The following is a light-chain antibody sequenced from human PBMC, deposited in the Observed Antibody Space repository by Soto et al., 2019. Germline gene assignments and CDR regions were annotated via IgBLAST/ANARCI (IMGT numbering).Light chain of an antibody. CDR3: SSYTSSNTLV. CDR2: EVS. V-gene: IGLV2-14*01. Sequence: QSALTQPASVSGSPGQSITISCTGTSSDVGAYNYVSWYQQHPGKAPKLMIFEVSDRPSGVSNRFSGSKSANTASLTISGLQAEDEADYYCSSYTSSNTLVFSGGTKLTVL. J-gene: IGLJ2*01. CDR1: SSDVGAYNY.